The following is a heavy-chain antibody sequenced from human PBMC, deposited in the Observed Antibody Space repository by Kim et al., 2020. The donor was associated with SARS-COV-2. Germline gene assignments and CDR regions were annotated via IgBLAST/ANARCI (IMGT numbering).Heavy chain of an antibody. CDR3: ARTGEVVVVPAANGYFDY. V-gene: IGHV4-4*02. CDR1: GGSISSSNW. J-gene: IGHJ4*02. D-gene: IGHD2-2*01. Sequence: SETLSLTCAVSGGSISSSNWWSWVRQPPGKGLEWIGEIYHSGSTNYNPSLKSRVTISVDKSKNQFSLKLSSVTAADTAVYYCARTGEVVVVPAANGYFDYWGQGTLVTVSS. CDR2: IYHSGST.